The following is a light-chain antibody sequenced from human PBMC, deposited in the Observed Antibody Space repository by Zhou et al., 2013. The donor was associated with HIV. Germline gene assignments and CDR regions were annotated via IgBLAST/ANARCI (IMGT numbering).Light chain of an antibody. CDR1: QSVGTY. Sequence: DVQMTQSPSSLSASVGDRVTLTCRASQSVGTYVNWYQQKLGTAPKLLISGASRLQSGVPARFSGSGSGTDFTLTISSLQPEDFATYYCQQAASFPRTFGQGTKVEIK. CDR2: GAS. V-gene: IGKV1-39*01. J-gene: IGKJ1*01. CDR3: QQAASFPRT.